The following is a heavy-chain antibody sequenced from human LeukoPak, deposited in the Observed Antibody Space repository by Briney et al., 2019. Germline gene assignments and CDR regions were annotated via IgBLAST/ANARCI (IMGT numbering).Heavy chain of an antibody. J-gene: IGHJ4*02. CDR2: INPNSGGT. D-gene: IGHD3-10*01. CDR1: GYTFTSYD. Sequence: ASVKVSCKASGYTFTSYDINWVRQAPGQGLEWMGWINPNSGGTNYAQKFQGRVTMTRDTSISTAYMELSRLRSDDTAVYYCARDPSYGSGSYYNVAHDYWGQGTLVTVSS. V-gene: IGHV1-2*02. CDR3: ARDPSYGSGSYYNVAHDY.